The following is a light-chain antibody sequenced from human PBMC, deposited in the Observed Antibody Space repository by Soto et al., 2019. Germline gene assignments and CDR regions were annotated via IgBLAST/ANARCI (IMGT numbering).Light chain of an antibody. CDR1: QSVSSN. V-gene: IGKV3-15*01. J-gene: IGKJ1*01. CDR2: DAS. Sequence: EVVMTQSPATLSVSPGERATLPSRASQSVSSNVAWYQQKPGQAPRLLIYDASTRATGIPARFSGSGSGTEFTLTISSLQSEDFAVFYCHQYNDWPPAFGPGTKVDIK. CDR3: HQYNDWPPA.